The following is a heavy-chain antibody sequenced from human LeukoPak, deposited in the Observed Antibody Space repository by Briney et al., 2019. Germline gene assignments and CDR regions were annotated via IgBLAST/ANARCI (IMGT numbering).Heavy chain of an antibody. Sequence: GESLKISCKGSGYSFTSYWIGWVLQMPGKGLEWMGIIYPGDSDTRYSPSFQGQVTISADKSISTAYLQWSSLKASDTAMYYCARFLTYGGNPYYFDYWGQGTLVTVSS. CDR2: IYPGDSDT. J-gene: IGHJ4*02. CDR3: ARFLTYGGNPYYFDY. CDR1: GYSFTSYW. D-gene: IGHD4-23*01. V-gene: IGHV5-51*01.